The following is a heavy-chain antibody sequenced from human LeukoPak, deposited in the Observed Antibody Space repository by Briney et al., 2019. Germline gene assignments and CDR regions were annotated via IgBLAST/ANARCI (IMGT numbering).Heavy chain of an antibody. J-gene: IGHJ4*02. CDR1: GFTFNRCW. Sequence: PGGSLRLSCVVSGFTFNRCWMNWVRQAPGKGLEWVAHINPDGRDTYYVDSVRGRFTISRDNTKSSLYLQMSSLRAEDTAVYYCATDRGWRTSGYYLYYFESWGQGTLVTVSS. CDR2: INPDGRDT. D-gene: IGHD3-3*01. CDR3: ATDRGWRTSGYYLYYFES. V-gene: IGHV3-7*01.